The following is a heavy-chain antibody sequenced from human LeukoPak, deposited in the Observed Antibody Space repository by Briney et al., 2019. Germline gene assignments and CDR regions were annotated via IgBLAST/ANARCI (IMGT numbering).Heavy chain of an antibody. CDR1: GFTFSSYW. CDR2: IKQDGSEK. CDR3: ARDRGRYFDWLLFYYFDY. J-gene: IGHJ4*02. Sequence: GGSLRLSCAASGFTFSSYWMSWVRQAPGKGLEWVANIKQDGSEKYYVDPVKGRFTISRDNAKNSLYLQMNSLRAEDTAVYYCARDRGRYFDWLLFYYFDYWGQGTLVTVSS. D-gene: IGHD3-9*01. V-gene: IGHV3-7*01.